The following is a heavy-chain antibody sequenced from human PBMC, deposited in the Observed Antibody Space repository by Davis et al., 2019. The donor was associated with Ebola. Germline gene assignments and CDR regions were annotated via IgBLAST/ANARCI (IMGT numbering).Heavy chain of an antibody. V-gene: IGHV3-23*01. CDR3: VKDSSNIWFDI. Sequence: PGGSLRLSCETSGFIFRNYVTSWVRQAPGKGLEWVSTFGTGGDTYYADSVKGRFAISRDNSRGTLYLQMNSLRVEDSAIYYCVKDSSNIWFDIWGQGTLVTVSS. D-gene: IGHD2/OR15-2a*01. J-gene: IGHJ3*02. CDR1: GFIFRNYV. CDR2: FGTGGDT.